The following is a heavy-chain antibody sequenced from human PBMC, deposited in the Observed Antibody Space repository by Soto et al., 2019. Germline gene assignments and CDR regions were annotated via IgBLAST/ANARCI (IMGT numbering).Heavy chain of an antibody. J-gene: IGHJ4*02. CDR3: ARDYYDSSGYLYYFDY. CDR1: GGSISSYY. CDR2: IYYSGST. Sequence: PSETLSLTCTGSGGSISSYYWSWIRQPPGKGLEWIGYIYYSGSTNYNPSLKSRVTISVDTSKNQFSLKLSSVTAADTAVYYCARDYYDSSGYLYYFDYWGQGTLVTVSS. V-gene: IGHV4-59*01. D-gene: IGHD3-22*01.